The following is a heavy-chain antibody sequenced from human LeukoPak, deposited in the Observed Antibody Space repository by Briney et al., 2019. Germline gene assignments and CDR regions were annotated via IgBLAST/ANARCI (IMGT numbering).Heavy chain of an antibody. D-gene: IGHD2-2*01. CDR2: INHSGST. J-gene: IGHJ3*02. CDR1: GGSFSGYY. V-gene: IGHV4-34*01. CDR3: ARDRRYCSSTSCYEGAFDI. Sequence: SETLSLTCAVYGGSFSGYYWSWIRQPPGKGLEWIGEINHSGSTNYNPSLKSRVTISVDTSKNQFSLKLSSATAADTAVYYCARDRRYCSSTSCYEGAFDIWGQGTMVTVSS.